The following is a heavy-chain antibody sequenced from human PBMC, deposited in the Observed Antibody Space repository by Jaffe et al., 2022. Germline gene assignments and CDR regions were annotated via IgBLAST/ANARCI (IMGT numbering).Heavy chain of an antibody. Sequence: EVQLVESGGVVVQPGGSLRLSCAASGFTFDDYAMHWVRQAPGKGLEWVSLISWDGGSTYYADSVKGRFTISRDNSKNSLYLQMNSLRAEDTALYYCAKDGGDHCSGGSCYYFDYWGQGTLVTVSS. V-gene: IGHV3-43D*04. CDR1: GFTFDDYA. CDR3: AKDGGDHCSGGSCYYFDY. D-gene: IGHD2-15*01. CDR2: ISWDGGST. J-gene: IGHJ4*02.